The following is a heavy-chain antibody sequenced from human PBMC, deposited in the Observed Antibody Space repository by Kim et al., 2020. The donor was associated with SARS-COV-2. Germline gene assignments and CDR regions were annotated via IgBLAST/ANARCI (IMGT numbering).Heavy chain of an antibody. J-gene: IGHJ4*02. V-gene: IGHV3-21*01. Sequence: GGSLRLSCAASGFTFSNYNMNWVRQAPGRGLEWVSSISTSSSSIYYADSVKGRFTISRDNAKNSLYLQMNSLRAEDTAVYYCARWQWLRFAGWCSYWGQGTLVTVSS. CDR2: ISTSSSSI. D-gene: IGHD5-12*01. CDR1: GFTFSNYN. CDR3: ARWQWLRFAGWCSY.